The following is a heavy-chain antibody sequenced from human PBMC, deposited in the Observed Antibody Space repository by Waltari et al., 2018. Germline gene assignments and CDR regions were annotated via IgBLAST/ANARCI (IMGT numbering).Heavy chain of an antibody. V-gene: IGHV4-59*01. CDR3: ASSITMVRGVNFQH. CDR1: GGSISSYY. Sequence: QVQLQESGPGLVKPSETLSLTCTVSGGSISSYYWSWIRQPPGKGLEWIGYIYYSGSTNYNPSLKSRVTISVDTSKNQFSPKLSSVTAADTAVYYCASSITMVRGVNFQHWGQGTLVTVAS. D-gene: IGHD3-10*01. J-gene: IGHJ1*01. CDR2: IYYSGST.